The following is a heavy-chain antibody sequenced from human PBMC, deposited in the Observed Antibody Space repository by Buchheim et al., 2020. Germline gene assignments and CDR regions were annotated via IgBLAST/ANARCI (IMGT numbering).Heavy chain of an antibody. Sequence: QLQLQESGPGLVKPSETLSLACTVSGASINSPSNYCDWIRQPPGKGLEWIGSIYYSGITYYNPSLKSRVTMSVDTSKNPFSMKLTSVTAADTAVYYCARLLHGSERRFGPWGQGTL. CDR3: ARLLHGSERRFGP. J-gene: IGHJ5*02. D-gene: IGHD3-10*01. V-gene: IGHV4-39*01. CDR1: GASINSPSNY. CDR2: IYYSGIT.